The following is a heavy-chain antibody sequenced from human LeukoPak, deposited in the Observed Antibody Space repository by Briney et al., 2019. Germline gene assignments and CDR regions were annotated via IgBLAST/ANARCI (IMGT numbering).Heavy chain of an antibody. V-gene: IGHV4-59*01. CDR1: GGSISSDY. Sequence: SETLSLTCTVSGGSISSDYWSWIRQPPGKGLEWIGYIYYSGSANYNPSLKSRVTISVDTSKNQFSLKLSSVTAADTAVYYCASGGYYGSGSYFYYWGQGTLVTVSS. CDR3: ASGGYYGSGSYFYY. J-gene: IGHJ4*02. D-gene: IGHD3-10*01. CDR2: IYYSGSA.